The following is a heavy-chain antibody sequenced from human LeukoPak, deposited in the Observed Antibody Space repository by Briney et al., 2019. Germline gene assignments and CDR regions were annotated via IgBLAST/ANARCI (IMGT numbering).Heavy chain of an antibody. Sequence: SETLSLTCTVSGGSISSTSYYWGWIRQPPEKGLEWIGNIYYGGNTYYNPSLKGRVTISVDTSKNQFSLKLSSVTAADTAVYYCASINTGYNSGYYTYWGQGTLVTVSS. D-gene: IGHD6-19*01. CDR2: IYYGGNT. CDR3: ASINTGYNSGYYTY. CDR1: GGSISSTSYY. J-gene: IGHJ4*02. V-gene: IGHV4-39*01.